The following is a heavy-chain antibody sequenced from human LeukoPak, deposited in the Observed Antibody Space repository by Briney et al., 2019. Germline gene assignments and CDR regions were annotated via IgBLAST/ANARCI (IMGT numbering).Heavy chain of an antibody. CDR1: GFTFGDYA. Sequence: GRSLRLSCVAAGFTFGDYAMLWVRQTPGKGLEWVSGITWNSGRIDYADSVKGRFTISRDNAKNSLYLQMNSLRPEDTGFYYCAKDRAYPWHTYYGMDVWGQGTTVTVS. J-gene: IGHJ6*02. CDR3: AKDRAYPWHTYYGMDV. D-gene: IGHD5-12*01. CDR2: ITWNSGRI. V-gene: IGHV3-9*01.